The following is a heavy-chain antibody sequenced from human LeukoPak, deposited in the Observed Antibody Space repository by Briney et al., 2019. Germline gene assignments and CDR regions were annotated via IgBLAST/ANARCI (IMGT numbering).Heavy chain of an antibody. J-gene: IGHJ4*02. Sequence: SLRLSRTGSRFTLGDYPMSGFRQAPARGVEWVGFISSKACGGTTEYAASVKGRFTISRHDSKSIAYLQINPLKNEHTAMYYWTRDLWRWNTEYWGEGTVVTVSS. CDR3: TRDLWRWNTEY. D-gene: IGHD4-23*01. CDR1: RFTLGDYP. V-gene: IGHV3-49*03. CDR2: ISSKACGGTT.